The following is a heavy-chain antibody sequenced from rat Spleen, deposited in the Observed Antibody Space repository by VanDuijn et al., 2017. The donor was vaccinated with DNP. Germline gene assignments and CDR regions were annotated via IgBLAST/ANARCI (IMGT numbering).Heavy chain of an antibody. V-gene: IGHV5S10*01. J-gene: IGHJ4*01. CDR1: GLTFSDYN. Sequence: EVHLVVSGGGLVQPGRSLKLSCAVSGLTFSDYNMAWVRQAPKKGLEWVATIIYDGSRTYYRDSVKGRFTISRDNAKSTLNLQMDSLRSEDTATYYCATFEGRDAWGQGTSVTVSS. CDR3: ATFEGRDA. CDR2: IIYDGSRT. D-gene: IGHD1-11*01.